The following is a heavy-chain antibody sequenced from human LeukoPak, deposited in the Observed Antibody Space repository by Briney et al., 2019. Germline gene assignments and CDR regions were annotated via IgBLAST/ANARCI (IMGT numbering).Heavy chain of an antibody. Sequence: SETLSLTCAVYGGSFSGYYWSWIRQPPGKGLEWIGEINHSRSTNYNPSLKSRVTISVDTSKNQFSLKLSSVTAADTAVYYCARGLRGIAAAGTRVNWFDPWGQGTLVTVSS. D-gene: IGHD6-13*01. CDR2: INHSRST. CDR1: GGSFSGYY. J-gene: IGHJ5*02. V-gene: IGHV4-34*01. CDR3: ARGLRGIAAAGTRVNWFDP.